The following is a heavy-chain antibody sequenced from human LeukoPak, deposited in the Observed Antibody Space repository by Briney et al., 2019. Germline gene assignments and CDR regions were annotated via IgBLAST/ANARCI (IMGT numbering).Heavy chain of an antibody. J-gene: IGHJ5*02. Sequence: SETLSLTCAVYGGSFSGYYWSWIRQPQGKGLEWIGEINHSGSTNYNPSLKSRVTISVDTSKNQFSLKLSSVTAADTAVYYCARGGKLRYFDWLPPRRVYNWFDPWGQGTLVTVSS. CDR3: ARGGKLRYFDWLPPRRVYNWFDP. CDR2: INHSGST. D-gene: IGHD3-9*01. V-gene: IGHV4-34*01. CDR1: GGSFSGYY.